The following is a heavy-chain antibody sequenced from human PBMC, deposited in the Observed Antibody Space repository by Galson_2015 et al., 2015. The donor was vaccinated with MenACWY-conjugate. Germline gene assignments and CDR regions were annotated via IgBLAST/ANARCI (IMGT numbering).Heavy chain of an antibody. CDR3: SRGGEAKLIIVGGISDI. Sequence: SLRLSCAASGFTFSNYWMHWVRQGPGKGLEWLSRIDNDGKRITYADSVKGRFTISRDNAKNTLYLQINSVRTDNTAVYYCSRGGEAKLIIVGGISDIWGQGTTVIVSS. D-gene: IGHD1-26*01. J-gene: IGHJ3*02. CDR1: GFTFSNYW. CDR2: IDNDGKRI. V-gene: IGHV3-74*01.